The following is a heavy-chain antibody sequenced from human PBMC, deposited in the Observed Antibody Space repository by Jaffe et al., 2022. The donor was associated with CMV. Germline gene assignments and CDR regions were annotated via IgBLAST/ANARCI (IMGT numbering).Heavy chain of an antibody. J-gene: IGHJ5*02. CDR1: GYTFTGYY. CDR2: INPNSGGT. D-gene: IGHD3-10*01. CDR3: AREYGSGSYPVYNWFDP. Sequence: QVQLVQSGAEVKKPGASVKVSCKASGYTFTGYYMHWVRQAPGQGLEWMGWINPNSGGTNYAQKFQGWVTMTRDTSISTAYMELSRLRSDDTAVYYCAREYGSGSYPVYNWFDPWGQGTLVTVSS. V-gene: IGHV1-2*04.